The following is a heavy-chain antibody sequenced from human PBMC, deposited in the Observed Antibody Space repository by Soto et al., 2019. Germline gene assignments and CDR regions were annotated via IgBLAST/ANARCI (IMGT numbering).Heavy chain of an antibody. J-gene: IGHJ4*02. D-gene: IGHD3-22*01. Sequence: QVQLVQSGAEVKKPGSSVKFSCKASGGTFRTYAIDWVRQAPGQGLEWMGGIIPLFGTAKYAQNFQGRITITADESTNTAYMELRSLRSQDTAVYYCASGVHYYSSGYYYFYWVQGTMVTVSS. CDR3: ASGVHYYSSGYYYFY. V-gene: IGHV1-69*01. CDR1: GGTFRTYA. CDR2: IIPLFGTA.